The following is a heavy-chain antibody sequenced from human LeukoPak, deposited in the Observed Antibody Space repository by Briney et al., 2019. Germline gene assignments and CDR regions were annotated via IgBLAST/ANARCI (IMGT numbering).Heavy chain of an antibody. Sequence: ASVEVSCKTSGVIFRSHAVSWVRQAPGQGLEWMGGIIAIFGTPKYAQNFQGRITITADESTSTVYLDLSSLRSEDTAVYYCARSPTYYSYYMVVWGKGTTVTVSS. V-gene: IGHV1-69*13. J-gene: IGHJ6*03. CDR1: GVIFRSHA. CDR3: ARSPTYYSYYMVV. CDR2: IIAIFGTP.